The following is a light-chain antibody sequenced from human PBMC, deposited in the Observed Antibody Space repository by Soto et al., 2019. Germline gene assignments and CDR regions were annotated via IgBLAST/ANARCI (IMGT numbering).Light chain of an antibody. V-gene: IGLV2-23*01. CDR2: EGT. J-gene: IGLJ2*01. CDR1: SSDIGSYNL. CDR3: CSYARGSTLI. Sequence: QSALTQPASVSGSPGQSITISCTGYSSDIGSYNLVSWYQHHPGKAPKFMIYEGTNRPSGVSNRFSGSKSGNTASLTISGRQAEREADYYCCSYARGSTLIFGGGTQLTVL.